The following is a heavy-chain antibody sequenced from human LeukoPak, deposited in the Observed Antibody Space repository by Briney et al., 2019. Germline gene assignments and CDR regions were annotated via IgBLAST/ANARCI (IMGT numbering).Heavy chain of an antibody. Sequence: PGGALRLSCAASRFTFSSYGMSWVRQPPGRGVEGVSAISGTGDSTYYAGSVKGRFTISRDNSKNTLYLQTNSLRAEDTAVYYCAKERNKQWLSGYWGQGTLVTVSS. J-gene: IGHJ4*02. D-gene: IGHD6-19*01. CDR1: RFTFSSYG. CDR2: ISGTGDST. V-gene: IGHV3-23*01. CDR3: AKERNKQWLSGY.